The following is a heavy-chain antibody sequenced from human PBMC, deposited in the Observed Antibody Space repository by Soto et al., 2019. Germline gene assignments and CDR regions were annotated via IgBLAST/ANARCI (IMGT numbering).Heavy chain of an antibody. J-gene: IGHJ4*02. CDR3: ARMRGYCSGGSCYAFYFDY. CDR2: INHSGST. D-gene: IGHD2-15*01. Sequence: SETLSLTCTVSGGSINNYYWSWNRQPPGKGLEWIGEINHSGSTNYNPSLKSRVTISVDTSKNQFSLKLSSVTAADTAVYYCARMRGYCSGGSCYAFYFDYWGQGTLVTVSS. CDR1: GGSINNYY. V-gene: IGHV4-34*01.